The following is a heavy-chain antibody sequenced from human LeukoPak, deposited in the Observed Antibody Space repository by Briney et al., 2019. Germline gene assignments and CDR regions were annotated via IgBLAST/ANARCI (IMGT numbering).Heavy chain of an antibody. Sequence: LVTVSCKASGGTFSSYAISWVRQAPGQGLEWMGRIIPILGIANYAQKFQGRVTITADKSTSTAYMELSSLRSEDTAVYYCTSQGGDYYNYWGQGTLVTVSS. CDR3: TSQGGDYYNY. V-gene: IGHV1-69*04. J-gene: IGHJ4*02. CDR1: GGTFSSYA. D-gene: IGHD4-17*01. CDR2: IIPILGIA.